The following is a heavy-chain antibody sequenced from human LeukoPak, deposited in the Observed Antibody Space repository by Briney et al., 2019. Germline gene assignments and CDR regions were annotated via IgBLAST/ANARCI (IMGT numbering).Heavy chain of an antibody. CDR3: ARSIFLESERGNWFDP. D-gene: IGHD3-3*01. V-gene: IGHV4-34*01. J-gene: IGHJ5*02. Sequence: SETLSLTCAVYGGSFSGYYWSWIRQPPGKGLEWIGEINHSGSTNYNPSLKSRVTISVDTSKNQFSLKLSSVTAADTAVYYCARSIFLESERGNWFDPWGQGTLVTVSS. CDR1: GGSFSGYY. CDR2: INHSGST.